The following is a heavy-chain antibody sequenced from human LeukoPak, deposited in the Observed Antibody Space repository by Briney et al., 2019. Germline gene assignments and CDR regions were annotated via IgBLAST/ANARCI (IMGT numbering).Heavy chain of an antibody. D-gene: IGHD2-2*02. CDR2: IYYSGST. CDR3: ARGQYQLLYS. J-gene: IGHJ4*02. V-gene: IGHV4-39*07. CDR1: GGSISSSSYY. Sequence: SETLSLTCTVSGGSISSSSYYWGWIRQPPGKGLEWIGSIYYSGSTYYNPSLKSRVTISVDTSKNQFSLKLSSVTAADTAVYYAARGQYQLLYSWGQGTLVTVSS.